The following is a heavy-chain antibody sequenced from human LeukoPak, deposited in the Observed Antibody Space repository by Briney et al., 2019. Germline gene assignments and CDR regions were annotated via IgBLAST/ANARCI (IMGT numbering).Heavy chain of an antibody. CDR3: ARGFYDYVWGSYRSRGFDY. V-gene: IGHV1-8*01. D-gene: IGHD3-16*02. J-gene: IGHJ4*02. Sequence: ASVKVSCKASGYTFTSYDINWVRQATGQGLEWMEWMNPNSGNTGYAQKFQGRVTMTRNTSISTAYMELSSLRSEDTAVYYCARGFYDYVWGSYRSRGFDYWGQGTLVTVSS. CDR2: MNPNSGNT. CDR1: GYTFTSYD.